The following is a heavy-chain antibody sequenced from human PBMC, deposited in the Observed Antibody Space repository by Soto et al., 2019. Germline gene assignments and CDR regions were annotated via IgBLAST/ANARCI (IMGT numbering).Heavy chain of an antibody. J-gene: IGHJ3*02. CDR1: GDSVSSNSAA. V-gene: IGHV6-1*01. CDR3: ARDLAKGYDAFDI. Sequence: SQTLSLTCAISGDSVSSNSAAWNWIRQSPSRGLEWLGRTYYRSKWYNDYAVSVKSRITINPDTSKNQSSLQLNSLTPEDTAVFYCARDLAKGYDAFDIWGQGTMVTVSS. D-gene: IGHD5-12*01. CDR2: TYYRSKWYN.